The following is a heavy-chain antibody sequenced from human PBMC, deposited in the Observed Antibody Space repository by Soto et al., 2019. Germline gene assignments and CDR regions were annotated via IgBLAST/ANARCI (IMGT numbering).Heavy chain of an antibody. CDR2: IIPIFGTA. CDR1: GGTFSSYA. J-gene: IGHJ4*02. CDR3: ARTYYDYVWGSYRYMDY. V-gene: IGHV1-69*01. D-gene: IGHD3-16*02. Sequence: QVQLVQSGAEVKKPGSSVKVSCKASGGTFSSYAISWVRQAPGQGLEWMGGIIPIFGTANYAQKFQGRVKITADESTSTAYMELSSLRSEDTGVYYCARTYYDYVWGSYRYMDYWGQGTLVTVSS.